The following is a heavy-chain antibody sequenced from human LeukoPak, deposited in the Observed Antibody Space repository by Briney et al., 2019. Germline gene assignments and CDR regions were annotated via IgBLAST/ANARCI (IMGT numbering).Heavy chain of an antibody. V-gene: IGHV3-21*01. Sequence: GGSLRLSCAASGFTFSSYSMNWVRQAPGKGLEWVSSISSSSSYIYYADSVKGRFTISRDNAKNSLYLQMNSLRAEDTAVYYCARRDKNGYSSSWWHYYYYMDVWGKGTTVTISS. CDR3: ARRDKNGYSSSWWHYYYYMDV. CDR1: GFTFSSYS. J-gene: IGHJ6*03. CDR2: ISSSSSYI. D-gene: IGHD6-13*01.